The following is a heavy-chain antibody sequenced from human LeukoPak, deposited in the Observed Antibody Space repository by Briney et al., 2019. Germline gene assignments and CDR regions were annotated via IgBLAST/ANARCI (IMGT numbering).Heavy chain of an antibody. Sequence: GASVSVSCKTSGYTFTGYFMHWVRQAPGQGLQWMGWINPNSGDTNYAQKFQGRVTMTRDTSITTAYMELSRLRSDDTAVYYCARDDHYCSYGYPVDYWGQGTLVTVSS. CDR1: GYTFTGYF. CDR2: INPNSGDT. CDR3: ARDDHYCSYGYPVDY. D-gene: IGHD2-8*01. V-gene: IGHV1-2*02. J-gene: IGHJ4*02.